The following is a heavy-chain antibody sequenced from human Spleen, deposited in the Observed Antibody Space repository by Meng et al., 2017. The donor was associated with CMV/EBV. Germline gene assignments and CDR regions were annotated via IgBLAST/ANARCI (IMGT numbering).Heavy chain of an antibody. CDR1: GYTFPNFA. J-gene: IGHJ4*02. D-gene: IGHD1-26*01. Sequence: QVQLLQSGAEVKQPGASVKISCKASGYTFPNFAIHWVRQAPGQRLEWVGWINAGNGHTKYSQKFQGRVTITRDTSASTAYMDLGSLRSEDTAVYYCARPKVGATILDYWGQGTLVTVSS. V-gene: IGHV1-3*01. CDR3: ARPKVGATILDY. CDR2: INAGNGHT.